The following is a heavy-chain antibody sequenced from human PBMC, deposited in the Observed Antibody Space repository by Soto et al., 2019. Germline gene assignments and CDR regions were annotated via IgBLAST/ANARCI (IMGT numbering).Heavy chain of an antibody. Sequence: QVQLVQSGAEVKKPGASVNVSCKASGYTFTSYDINWVRQATGQGLELMRWMNPNRGNTGYAQNFQGRVTMNRNTSISTAYMELSSLRSDDTAVYYCAREKTPSGMDVWGQGTKVTVSS. J-gene: IGHJ6*02. CDR1: GYTFTSYD. V-gene: IGHV1-8*01. CDR2: MNPNRGNT. CDR3: AREKTPSGMDV.